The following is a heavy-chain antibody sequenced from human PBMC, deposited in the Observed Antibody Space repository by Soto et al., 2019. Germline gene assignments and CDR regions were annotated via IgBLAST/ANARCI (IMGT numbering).Heavy chain of an antibody. J-gene: IGHJ4*02. CDR2: IYYSGST. D-gene: IGHD3-10*01. CDR1: GGSISSGGYY. Sequence: QVQLQESGPGLVKPSQTLSLTCTVSGGSISSGGYYWSWIRQHPGKGLGWIGYIYYSGSTYYNPSLKSRVTISVDTSKNQFSLKLSSVTAADTAVYYCARDETVRGRYFDYWGQGTLVTVSS. V-gene: IGHV4-31*03. CDR3: ARDETVRGRYFDY.